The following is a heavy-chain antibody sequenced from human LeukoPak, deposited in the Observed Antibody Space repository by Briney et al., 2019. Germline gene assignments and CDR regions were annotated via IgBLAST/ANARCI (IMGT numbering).Heavy chain of an antibody. CDR1: GFTFSSYG. Sequence: GGSLRLSCAASGFTFSSYGMHWVRQAPGKGLEWVAFIRYDGSNKYYADSVKGRFTISRDNSKNTLYLQMNSLRAEDTAVYYCARDGGYYDSSGYYPLDYWGQGTLVTVSS. J-gene: IGHJ4*02. D-gene: IGHD3-22*01. CDR2: IRYDGSNK. CDR3: ARDGGYYDSSGYYPLDY. V-gene: IGHV3-30*02.